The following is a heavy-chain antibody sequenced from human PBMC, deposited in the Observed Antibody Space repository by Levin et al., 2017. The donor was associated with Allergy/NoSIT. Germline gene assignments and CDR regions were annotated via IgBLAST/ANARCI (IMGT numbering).Heavy chain of an antibody. CDR2: ISAGGGNT. CDR3: AKAGSSWYIEIDH. V-gene: IGHV3-23*01. J-gene: IGHJ4*02. Sequence: GESLKISCAASGFTFSTYAMSWVRQAPGKGLEWVSVISAGGGNTNYAEPVKGRFTISRDNSKDTLYLQMNSLTAEDTAVYYCAKAGSSWYIEIDHWGQGTLVTVSS. CDR1: GFTFSTYA. D-gene: IGHD6-13*01.